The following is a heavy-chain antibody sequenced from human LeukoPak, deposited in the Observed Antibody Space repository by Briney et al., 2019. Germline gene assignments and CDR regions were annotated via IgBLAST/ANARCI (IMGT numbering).Heavy chain of an antibody. CDR3: AKGGDGYNYYFDY. CDR2: ISGSGGSI. CDR1: GFIFSDYA. J-gene: IGHJ4*02. D-gene: IGHD5-24*01. Sequence: PGGSLRLSCTASGFIFSDYAMSWVRQAPGKGLEWVSGISGSGGSIRYADSVKGRFIISRDNSKSTLYLQMNSLRAEDTAVYYCAKGGDGYNYYFDYWGQETLVTVSS. V-gene: IGHV3-23*01.